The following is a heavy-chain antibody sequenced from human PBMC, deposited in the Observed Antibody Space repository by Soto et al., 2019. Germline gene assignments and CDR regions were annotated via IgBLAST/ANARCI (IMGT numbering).Heavy chain of an antibody. CDR3: ARFIETWNGGSSSSASHTFDY. J-gene: IGHJ4*02. D-gene: IGHD6-6*01. Sequence: QVQLVQSGAEVKKPGSSVKFSCKASGGTFSSYAISWVRQAPGQGLEWMGGIIPIFGTANYAQKFQGRVTITADETTSTAYMELRSLRAEYTAVYSCARFIETWNGGSSSSASHTFDYWDQGTRVTVAS. V-gene: IGHV1-69*01. CDR1: GGTFSSYA. CDR2: IIPIFGTA.